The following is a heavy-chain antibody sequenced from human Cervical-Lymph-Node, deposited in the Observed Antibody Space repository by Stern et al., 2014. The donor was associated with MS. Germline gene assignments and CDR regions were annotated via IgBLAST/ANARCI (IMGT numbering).Heavy chain of an antibody. D-gene: IGHD1-20*01. J-gene: IGHJ4*02. CDR1: GGSISSYY. Sequence: QVQLQESGPGLVKPSETLSLTCTVSGGSISSYYWSWIRKPPGKGLEWIGHIYYSGSTHYNPSLKGRVSISVDTSKNQFSLKLSSVTAADTDVYYCARYLPYNFCFDYWGQGTLVTVSS. CDR3: ARYLPYNFCFDY. CDR2: IYYSGST. V-gene: IGHV4-59*01.